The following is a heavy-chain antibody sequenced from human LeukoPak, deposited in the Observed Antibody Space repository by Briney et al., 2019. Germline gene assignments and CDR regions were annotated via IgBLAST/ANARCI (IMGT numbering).Heavy chain of an antibody. V-gene: IGHV3-11*01. CDR1: GFIFRDYY. Sequence: KTGGSLRLSCAAPGFIFRDYYMSWIRQAPGKGLEWVSYISDSGSIEQYADSVKGRFTISRDNAKNSLYLQMNSLRAEDTAVYYCARARGRGNGAHFDNWGQGTLVTVSS. CDR3: ARARGRGNGAHFDN. D-gene: IGHD4-17*01. J-gene: IGHJ4*02. CDR2: ISDSGSIE.